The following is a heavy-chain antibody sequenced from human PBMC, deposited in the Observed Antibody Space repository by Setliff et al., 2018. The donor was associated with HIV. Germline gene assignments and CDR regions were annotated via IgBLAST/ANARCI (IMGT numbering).Heavy chain of an antibody. CDR2: IFPGGAT. CDR3: AKSSPSIGYITDC. D-gene: IGHD5-12*01. J-gene: IGHJ4*02. Sequence: PSETLSLTCSVSVVSISSYYWSWIRHSPGKGLEWIGIIFPGGATNYNPSLTSRVTISVDTSKNHLFLKLTSVTTADTAVYFCAKSSPSIGYITDCWGQGAPVTVSS. CDR1: VVSISSYY. V-gene: IGHV4-59*01.